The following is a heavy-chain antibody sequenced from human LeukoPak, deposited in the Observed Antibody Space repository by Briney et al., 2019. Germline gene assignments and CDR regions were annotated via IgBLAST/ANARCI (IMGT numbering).Heavy chain of an antibody. CDR1: GGSISSGDYY. V-gene: IGHV4-30-4*02. D-gene: IGHD4-17*01. J-gene: IGHJ4*02. Sequence: SETLSLTCTVSGGSISSGDYYWSWIRQPPGKGLEWIGYIYYSGSTYYNPSLKSRVTISVDTSKNQFSLKLSSVTAADTAVYYCERWGDGDYYSDYWGQGTLVTVSS. CDR3: ERWGDGDYYSDY. CDR2: IYYSGST.